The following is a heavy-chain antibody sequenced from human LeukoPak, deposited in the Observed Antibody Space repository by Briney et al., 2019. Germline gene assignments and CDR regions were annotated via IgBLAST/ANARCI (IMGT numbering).Heavy chain of an antibody. CDR1: GVSISSYC. CDR3: ARDGCGYDLSGLDY. D-gene: IGHD3-22*01. CDR2: IYYSGST. Sequence: PSETVSLICTVSGVSISSYCWSWNRQPPGKGLEWIGYIYYSGSTNYNPSLKSRVTISVDTSKNQFSPKLSSVAAADTAVYYCARDGCGYDLSGLDYWGE. J-gene: IGHJ4*01. V-gene: IGHV4-59*01.